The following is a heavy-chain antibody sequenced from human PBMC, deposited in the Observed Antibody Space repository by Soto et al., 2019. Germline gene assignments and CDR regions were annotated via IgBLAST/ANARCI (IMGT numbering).Heavy chain of an antibody. V-gene: IGHV1-46*01. D-gene: IGHD2-15*01. CDR2: IYPGGVNI. Sequence: ASVKVSCKAIGYSFTSHYMHWVRQAPGQGLEWMGTIYPGGVNIGYAQKFKGRVTMTKDTSTSTVYMELNSLTSEDTAVYYCATDAIYCSGGSCYRHHAFDIWGQGTMVTVSS. J-gene: IGHJ3*02. CDR1: GYSFTSHY. CDR3: ATDAIYCSGGSCYRHHAFDI.